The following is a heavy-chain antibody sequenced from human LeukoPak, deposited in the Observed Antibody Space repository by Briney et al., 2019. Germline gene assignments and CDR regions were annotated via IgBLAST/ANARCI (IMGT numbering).Heavy chain of an antibody. CDR3: AREARGILWT. V-gene: IGHV3-11*01. D-gene: IGHD3-10*01. CDR1: GVTFSDYY. Sequence: GGLLRLFSASSGVTFSDYYMSWISQAAGEGLEWVSYISSSGSTIYYADSVKGRFTISRDNAKNSLYLQMNSLRAEDTAVYYCAREARGILWTWGQGTLVNVSS. CDR2: ISSSGSTI. J-gene: IGHJ5*02.